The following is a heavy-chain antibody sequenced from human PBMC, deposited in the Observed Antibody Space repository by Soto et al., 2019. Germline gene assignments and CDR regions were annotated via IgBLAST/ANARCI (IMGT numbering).Heavy chain of an antibody. CDR3: AADIVTTSDY. CDR1: GFTFTSCA. Sequence: SVKVSCKASGFTFTSCAVQWVRQARGQRLEWIGWIVVGSGNTNYAQKFQERVTITRDMSTSTAYMELSSLRSEDTAVYYRAADIVTTSDYWGQGTLVTVSS. J-gene: IGHJ4*02. D-gene: IGHD5-18*01. CDR2: IVVGSGNT. V-gene: IGHV1-58*01.